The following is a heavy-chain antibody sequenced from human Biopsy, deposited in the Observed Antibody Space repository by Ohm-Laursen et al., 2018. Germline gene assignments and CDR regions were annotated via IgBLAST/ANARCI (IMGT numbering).Heavy chain of an antibody. V-gene: IGHV4-38-2*02. CDR1: GYSISTAYY. J-gene: IGHJ4*02. CDR2: IYHIGST. Sequence: SETLSLTCSVSGYSISTAYYWAWIRQPPGKGLEWIASIYHIGSTNYNPSLKSRVSISVGTSNNQFPRRLTSATAADTAVYYCARVGRAAPFDSWGQGTLVTVSS. D-gene: IGHD6-13*01. CDR3: ARVGRAAPFDS.